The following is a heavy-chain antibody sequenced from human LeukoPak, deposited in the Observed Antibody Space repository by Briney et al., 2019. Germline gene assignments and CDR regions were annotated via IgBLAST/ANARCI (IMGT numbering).Heavy chain of an antibody. CDR3: ARAPRGNYYDSSGYSRAPPVS. CDR2: INPSGGST. CDR1: GYTFTSYY. J-gene: IGHJ4*02. V-gene: IGHV1-46*01. Sequence: ASVKVSCKASGYTFTSYYMHWVRQAPGQGLAWMGIINPSGGSTSYAQKFQGRVTMTRDTSTSTVYMELSSLRSEDTAVYYCARAPRGNYYDSSGYSRAPPVSWGQGTLVTVSS. D-gene: IGHD3-22*01.